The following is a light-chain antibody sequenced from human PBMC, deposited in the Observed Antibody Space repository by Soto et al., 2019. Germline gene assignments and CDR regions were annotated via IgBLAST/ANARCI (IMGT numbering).Light chain of an antibody. CDR1: QSISSW. Sequence: TQSPSTLSASVGDRVTITCRASQSISSWLAWYQHRPGQAPRLLIYQTSIRAAGIPARFSASGTGTDFTLTISDVQPEDFAVYYCHQRQSWPRTFGQGTKVDI. J-gene: IGKJ1*01. V-gene: IGKV3-11*01. CDR3: HQRQSWPRT. CDR2: QTS.